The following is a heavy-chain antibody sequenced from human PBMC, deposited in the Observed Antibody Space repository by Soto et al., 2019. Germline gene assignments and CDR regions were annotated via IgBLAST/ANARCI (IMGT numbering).Heavy chain of an antibody. J-gene: IGHJ6*02. CDR2: ISSSGSTI. CDR1: GFSVRSYE. D-gene: IGHD2-8*01. CDR3: ASADVYPTSSVGAYYSGTAV. Sequence: PGGSLGLACAASGFSVRSYEMNGVRQAPGKGLEWVSYISSSGSTIDYADSVKGRFTIARDNPKNSLELQMNSRRAEDTAVEYCASADVYPTSSVGAYYSGTAVRRHRTTVP. V-gene: IGHV3-48*03.